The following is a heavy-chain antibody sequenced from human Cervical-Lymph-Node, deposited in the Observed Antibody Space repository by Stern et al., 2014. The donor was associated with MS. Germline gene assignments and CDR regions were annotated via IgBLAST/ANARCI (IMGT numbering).Heavy chain of an antibody. V-gene: IGHV3-30*01. J-gene: IGHJ6*02. CDR1: GFTLSSYA. CDR2: ISYDGSDK. Sequence: VQLVQSGGGVVQPGRSLRLSCAASGFTLSSYALHWVRQAPGTGLAWVAVISYDGSDKYYANSVKGRITISRDNSKNTLDLQMNSLRPEDTAVYYCARVWTTFSVHYYYGMDVWGQGTTVTVSS. CDR3: ARVWTTFSVHYYYGMDV. D-gene: IGHD2/OR15-2a*01.